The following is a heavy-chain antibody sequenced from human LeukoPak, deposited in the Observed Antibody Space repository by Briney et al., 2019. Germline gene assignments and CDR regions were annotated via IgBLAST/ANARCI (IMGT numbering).Heavy chain of an antibody. J-gene: IGHJ5*02. Sequence: ASVKVSCKASGYTFTSYAMHWVRQAPGQRLEWMGWINAGNGNTKYSQKFQGRVTITRDTSASTAYMELSSLRSEDTAVYYCARSLGGGNLVAWLDPWGQGTLVTVSS. CDR1: GYTFTSYA. CDR2: INAGNGNT. CDR3: ARSLGGGNLVAWLDP. D-gene: IGHD4-23*01. V-gene: IGHV1-3*01.